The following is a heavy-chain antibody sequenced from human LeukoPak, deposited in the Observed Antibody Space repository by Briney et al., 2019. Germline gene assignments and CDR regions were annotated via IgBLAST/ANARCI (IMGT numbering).Heavy chain of an antibody. Sequence: GGSLRLSCAASGFTFSSYAMSWVRQAPGQGLEWISSISGSGGSTYYVDSVQGRFTISRDNSMNTLYLQMNSLRSEDTAVYYCAKVPIHDCVFWSGYLLNYYYGMDVWGQGTTVTVSS. CDR1: GFTFSSYA. J-gene: IGHJ6*02. CDR2: ISGSGGST. CDR3: AKVPIHDCVFWSGYLLNYYYGMDV. D-gene: IGHD3-3*01. V-gene: IGHV3-23*01.